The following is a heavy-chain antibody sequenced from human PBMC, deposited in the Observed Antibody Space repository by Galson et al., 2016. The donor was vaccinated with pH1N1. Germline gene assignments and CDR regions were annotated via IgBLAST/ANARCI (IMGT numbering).Heavy chain of an antibody. D-gene: IGHD2-15*01. V-gene: IGHV3-23*01. J-gene: IGHJ4*02. CDR3: AKTVGSTLGH. CDR2: ISNDALTT. Sequence: SLRLSCATSGFTFSSNAMSWVRQAPGKGLEWISTISNDALTTYYADSVKGRFTISRDNSKKTAYLQMNTLSAEDTAVYFCAKTVGSTLGHWGQGTLVTLSS. CDR1: GFTFSSNA.